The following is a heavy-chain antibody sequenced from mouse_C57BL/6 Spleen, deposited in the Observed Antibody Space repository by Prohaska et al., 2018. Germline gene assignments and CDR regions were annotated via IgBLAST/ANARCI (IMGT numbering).Heavy chain of an antibody. CDR2: INPNNGGT. Sequence: SVKISCKASGYTFTDYYMNWVKQSHGKSLEWIGDINPNNGGTSYNQKFKGKATLTVDKSSSTAYMELRSLTSEDSAVYYCARSDWDAGDDYWGQGTTLTVSS. CDR1: GYTFTDYY. J-gene: IGHJ2*01. V-gene: IGHV1-26*01. CDR3: ARSDWDAGDDY. D-gene: IGHD4-1*01.